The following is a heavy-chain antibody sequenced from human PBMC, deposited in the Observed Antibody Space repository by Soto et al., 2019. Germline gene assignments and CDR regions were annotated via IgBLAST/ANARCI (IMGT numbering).Heavy chain of an antibody. CDR2: ISGSGGST. V-gene: IGHV3-23*01. CDR3: AKDRGYSYGYRDYYYGMDV. J-gene: IGHJ6*02. Sequence: LRLSCVGSGFTFSSYAMSWVRQAPGKGLEWVSAISGSGGSTYYADSVKGRFTISRDNSKNTLYLQMNSLRAEDTAVYYCAKDRGYSYGYRDYYYGMDVWGQGTTVTVSS. D-gene: IGHD5-18*01. CDR1: GFTFSSYA.